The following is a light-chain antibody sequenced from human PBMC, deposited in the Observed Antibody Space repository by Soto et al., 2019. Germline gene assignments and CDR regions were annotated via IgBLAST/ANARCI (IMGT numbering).Light chain of an antibody. Sequence: DIVLTQSPLFLHVTPGEPASISCSSSQSLLHSNGYNFLDWYLQKPRQSPQLLIYLGSNRASGVPDRVSGSGSGKDFRLKISRVEADDVGVYYCMQALQTPYPFGQGPKLELK. CDR3: MQALQTPYP. CDR2: LGS. V-gene: IGKV2-28*01. J-gene: IGKJ2*01. CDR1: QSLLHSNGYNF.